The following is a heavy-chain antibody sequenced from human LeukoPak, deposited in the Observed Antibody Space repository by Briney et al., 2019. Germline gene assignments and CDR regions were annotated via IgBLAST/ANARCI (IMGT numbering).Heavy chain of an antibody. V-gene: IGHV4-59*12. J-gene: IGHJ4*02. CDR1: GGSISNYY. Sequence: PSETLSLTCTVSGGSISNYYWSWIRQPPGKGLEWIGYIYYSGSTNYNPSLKSRVTMSVDTSKNQFSLKLSSVTAADTAVYYCASGGRVSTIDYFDYWGQGTLVTVSS. CDR2: IYYSGST. D-gene: IGHD5/OR15-5a*01. CDR3: ASGGRVSTIDYFDY.